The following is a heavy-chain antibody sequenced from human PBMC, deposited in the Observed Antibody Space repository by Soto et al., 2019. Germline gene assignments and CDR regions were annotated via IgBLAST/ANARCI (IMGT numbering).Heavy chain of an antibody. CDR1: GFTFRSYA. Sequence: EVQLLESGGGLVQPGGSLRLSCAASGFTFRSYAMSWVRQAPGKGLEWVSGISGNGDSTYYADSVKGRFTISRDNSKNMLYLQRNSLRPEDTAVYYCAKERITMVRGVLRANDYWGQGTLVTVSS. J-gene: IGHJ4*02. CDR2: ISGNGDST. CDR3: AKERITMVRGVLRANDY. D-gene: IGHD3-10*01. V-gene: IGHV3-23*01.